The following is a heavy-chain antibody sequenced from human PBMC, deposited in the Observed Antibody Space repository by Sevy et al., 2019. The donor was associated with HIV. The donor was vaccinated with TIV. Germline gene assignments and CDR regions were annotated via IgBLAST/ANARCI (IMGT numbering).Heavy chain of an antibody. V-gene: IGHV4-39*01. CDR1: GGSISGSSYY. CDR3: ARHDSSGWYSDWFDP. CDR2: IYYSGST. D-gene: IGHD6-19*01. J-gene: IGHJ5*02. Sequence: SETLSLTCTVSGGSISGSSYYWGWIRQPPGKGLEWIGSIYYSGSTYYNPSLKGRVTISGDTSKNQFSLKMSSVTAADTAMYYCARHDSSGWYSDWFDPWGQGTLVTVSS.